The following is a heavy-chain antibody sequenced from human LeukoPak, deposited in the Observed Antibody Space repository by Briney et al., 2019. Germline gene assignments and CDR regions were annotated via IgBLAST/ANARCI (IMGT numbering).Heavy chain of an antibody. J-gene: IGHJ6*02. V-gene: IGHV3-49*03. CDR2: IRSKAYGGTT. CDR3: TRDRRITGTTWFGMDV. D-gene: IGHD1-7*01. Sequence: GGSLRLSCTASGFTFGDYAMSWFRQAPGKGLEWVGFIRSKAYGGTTEYAVSVKGRFTISRDDSKSIAYLQMNSLKTEDTAVYYCTRDRRITGTTWFGMDVWGQGTTVTVSS. CDR1: GFTFGDYA.